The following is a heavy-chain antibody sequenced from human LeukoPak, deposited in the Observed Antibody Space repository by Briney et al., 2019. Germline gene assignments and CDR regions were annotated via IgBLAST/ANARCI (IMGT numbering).Heavy chain of an antibody. J-gene: IGHJ4*02. D-gene: IGHD5-12*01. V-gene: IGHV3-66*01. CDR3: ARDAPPIVATPIDH. CDR1: GFSVSSNY. Sequence: GGPLRLSCAASGFSVSSNYMSWVRQAPGKGLEWVSVIYSGGSTYYADSVKGRFTISRDNSKNTVYLQMNSLRAEDTAVYYCARDAPPIVATPIDHWGQGTLVTVSS. CDR2: IYSGGST.